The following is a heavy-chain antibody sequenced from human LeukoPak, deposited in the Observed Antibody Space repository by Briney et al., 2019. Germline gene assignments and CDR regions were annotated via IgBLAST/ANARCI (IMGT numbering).Heavy chain of an antibody. J-gene: IGHJ5*02. CDR1: GFTYRNYW. Sequence: PGGSLRLSCVVSGFTYRNYWMHWVRQVPGQGAVWVSRINPDGTIIDYADFVRGRFTISRDNAKNLLYLQMNGLRADDTALYYCAKDLSWNTADRWGQGTLVTVSS. D-gene: IGHD1/OR15-1a*01. CDR3: AKDLSWNTADR. CDR2: INPDGTII. V-gene: IGHV3-74*01.